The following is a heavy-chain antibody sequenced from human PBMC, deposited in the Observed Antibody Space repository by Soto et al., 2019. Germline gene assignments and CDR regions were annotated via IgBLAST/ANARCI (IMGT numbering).Heavy chain of an antibody. Sequence: EVQLLESGGGLVQPGGSLRLSCAASGFSFSIYAMSLVRQAPGKGLEWVCGISASGENTYYADSVKGRFTISRDNSKNTLYLQMNNLRVEDKAVYYCADGGEWSFNFEYWGQGTLVTVFS. CDR1: GFSFSIYA. CDR3: ADGGEWSFNFEY. V-gene: IGHV3-23*01. J-gene: IGHJ4*02. CDR2: ISASGENT. D-gene: IGHD3-3*01.